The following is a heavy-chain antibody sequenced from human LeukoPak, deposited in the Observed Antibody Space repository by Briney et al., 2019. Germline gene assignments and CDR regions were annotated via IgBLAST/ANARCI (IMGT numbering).Heavy chain of an antibody. V-gene: IGHV1-24*01. CDR2: FDPEDGET. D-gene: IGHD3-9*01. J-gene: IGHJ6*03. CDR1: GYTLTELS. CDR3: AREGDILTGYYNHYYYMDV. Sequence: ASVKVSCKVSGYTLTELSMHWVRQAPGKGLEWMGGFDPEDGETIYAQKFQGRVTMTEDTSTDTAYMELSSLRSEDTAVYYCAREGDILTGYYNHYYYMDVWGKGTTVTISS.